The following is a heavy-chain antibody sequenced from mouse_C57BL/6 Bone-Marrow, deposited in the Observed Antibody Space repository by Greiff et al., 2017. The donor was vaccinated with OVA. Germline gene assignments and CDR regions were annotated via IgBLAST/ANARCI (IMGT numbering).Heavy chain of an antibody. V-gene: IGHV1-61*01. Sequence: QVQLQQPGAELVRPGSSVKLSCKASGYTFTSYWMDWVKQRPGQGLEWIGNIYPSDSETHYNQKFKDKATLTVDKSSSTAYMQLSSLTSEDSAVYYCARQLLLWNYYAMDYWGQGTSVTVSS. CDR3: ARQLLLWNYYAMDY. CDR1: GYTFTSYW. CDR2: IYPSDSET. J-gene: IGHJ4*01. D-gene: IGHD1-1*01.